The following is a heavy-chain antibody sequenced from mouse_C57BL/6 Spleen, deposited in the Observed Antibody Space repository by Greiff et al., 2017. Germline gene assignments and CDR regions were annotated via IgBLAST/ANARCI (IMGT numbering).Heavy chain of an antibody. D-gene: IGHD1-1*01. CDR3: ARAFLTGVVADYYAVED. Sequence: QVQLQQSGAELVRPGTSVKVSCKASGYAFTNYLIEWVKQRPGQGLEWIGEINPGSGGTIYNEKFKGKATMTADKSSSTAYMQLSSLTSEDSAVYFCARAFLTGVVADYYAVEDWGQGTSVTVSS. CDR1: GYAFTNYL. V-gene: IGHV1-54*01. J-gene: IGHJ4*01. CDR2: INPGSGGT.